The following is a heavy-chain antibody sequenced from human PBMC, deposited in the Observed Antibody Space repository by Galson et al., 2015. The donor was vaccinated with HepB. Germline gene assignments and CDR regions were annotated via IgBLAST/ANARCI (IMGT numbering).Heavy chain of an antibody. D-gene: IGHD2-2*01. CDR3: VRENQLLRGSWFDP. V-gene: IGHV3-74*01. CDR2: INGDGNSI. J-gene: IGHJ5*02. CDR1: GVTIAGYW. Sequence: SLRLSCAASGVTIAGYWMHWFRQAPGKGLVWVSSINGDGNSIIYADSVKGRFTASRDNAENTLYLQMNSLTVEDTAVYYCVRENQLLRGSWFDPWGQGTLVTVSS.